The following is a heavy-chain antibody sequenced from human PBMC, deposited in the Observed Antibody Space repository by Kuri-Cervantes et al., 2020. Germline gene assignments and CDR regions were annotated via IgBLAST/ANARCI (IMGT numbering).Heavy chain of an antibody. CDR2: IWYDGTNK. CDR3: ARGGKGGWYTPFDY. D-gene: IGHD6-19*01. V-gene: IGHV3-33*08. J-gene: IGHJ4*02. Sequence: GGSLRLSCAASGFTSSNFSMNWVRQAPGKGLEWVAVIWYDGTNKYYADSVKGRFTISRDNAKNSLYLQMNSLRAEDTAVYYCARGGKGGWYTPFDYWGQGTLVTVSS. CDR1: GFTSSNFS.